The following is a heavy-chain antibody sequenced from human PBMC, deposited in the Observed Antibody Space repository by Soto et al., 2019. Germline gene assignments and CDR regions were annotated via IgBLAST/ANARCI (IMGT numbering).Heavy chain of an antibody. CDR2: MYYGRGT. Sequence: FLTSTVSGGFISGYFRSWIRNPPGNGLGGIGYMYYGRGTKYNPSLEGRCTISVDTSKMQFCMKLSSGTAADTAVYFCASGTPSPLIVRSSRGPWFEPWSQGTLVTVSS. V-gene: IGHV4-59*08. J-gene: IGHJ5*02. CDR1: GGFISGYF. CDR3: ASGTPSPLIVRSSRGPWFEP. D-gene: IGHD2-15*01.